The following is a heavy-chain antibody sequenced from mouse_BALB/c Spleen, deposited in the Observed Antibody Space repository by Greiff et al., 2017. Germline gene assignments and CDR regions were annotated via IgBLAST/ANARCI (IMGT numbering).Heavy chain of an antibody. CDR1: GFTFNTYA. V-gene: IGHV10-1*02. Sequence: EVQVVESGGGLVQPKGSLKLSCAASGFTFNTYAMNWVRQAPGKGLEWVARIRSKSNNYAKYYADSVKDRFTISRDDSQSMLYLQMNNLKTEDTAMYYCVRSGGYWGQGTLVTVSA. CDR2: IRSKSNNYAK. D-gene: IGHD3-1*01. J-gene: IGHJ3*02. CDR3: VRSGGY.